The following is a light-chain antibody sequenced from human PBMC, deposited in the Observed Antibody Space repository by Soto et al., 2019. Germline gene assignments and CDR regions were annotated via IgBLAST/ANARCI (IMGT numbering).Light chain of an antibody. CDR3: SSHAGSSVV. Sequence: QSVLTQPRSVSGSPGQSVTISCTGTSSDVGGYNYVSWYQQHPGKAPKLMIYDVTTRPSGVPDRFSGSKSGNTASLTISGLQAEDEADYYCSSHAGSSVVFGTRTKLTVL. V-gene: IGLV2-11*01. CDR2: DVT. CDR1: SSDVGGYNY. J-gene: IGLJ1*01.